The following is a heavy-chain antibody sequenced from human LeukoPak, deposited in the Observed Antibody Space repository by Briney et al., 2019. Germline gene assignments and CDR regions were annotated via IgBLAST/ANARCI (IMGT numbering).Heavy chain of an antibody. CDR3: ASPSRSSGWYCDFDY. V-gene: IGHV3-30*03. CDR2: ISYDGSNK. J-gene: IGHJ4*02. D-gene: IGHD6-19*01. Sequence: PGGSLRLSCAVSGFTFSSYSMNWVRQAPGKGLEWVAVISYDGSNKYYADSVKGRFTISRDNSKNTLYLQMNSLRAEDTAVYYCASPSRSSGWYCDFDYWGQGTLVTVSS. CDR1: GFTFSSYS.